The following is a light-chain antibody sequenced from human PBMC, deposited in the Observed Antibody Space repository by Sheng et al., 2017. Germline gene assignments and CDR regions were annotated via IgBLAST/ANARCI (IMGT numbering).Light chain of an antibody. Sequence: QSVVTQPASASGTPGQRVTISCSGSSSNIGSNTVNWYQHLPGTAPRLLMYSNNQRPSGVPDRFSGSKSGTSASLAISGLQSEDEADYYCAAWDDSLEGWVFGGGTKVTVL. CDR3: AAWDDSLEGWV. CDR1: SSNIGSNT. CDR2: SNN. J-gene: IGLJ3*02. V-gene: IGLV1-44*01.